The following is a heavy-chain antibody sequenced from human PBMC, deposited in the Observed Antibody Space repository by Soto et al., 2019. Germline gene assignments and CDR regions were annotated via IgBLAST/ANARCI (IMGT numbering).Heavy chain of an antibody. Sequence: GGSLRLSCAASGFTFSSYGMHWVRQAPGKGLEWVAVIWYDGSNKYYADSVKGRFTISRDNSKNTLYLQMNSLRAEDTAVYYCARELFDSSKFDYWGQGTLVTVSS. CDR1: GFTFSSYG. D-gene: IGHD3-22*01. CDR2: IWYDGSNK. CDR3: ARELFDSSKFDY. J-gene: IGHJ4*02. V-gene: IGHV3-33*01.